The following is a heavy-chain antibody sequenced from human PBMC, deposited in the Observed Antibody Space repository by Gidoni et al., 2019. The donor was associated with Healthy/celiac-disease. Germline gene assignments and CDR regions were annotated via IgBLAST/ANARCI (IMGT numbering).Heavy chain of an antibody. V-gene: IGHV3-53*02. J-gene: IGHJ5*02. CDR3: ASLIAAAGANNWFDP. CDR1: GFTVSSNY. Sequence: EVQLVETGGGLIQPGGSLRLSCAASGFTVSSNYMSWVRQAPGKGLEWVSVIYSGGSTYYADSVKGRFTISRDNSKNTLYLQMNSLRAEDTAVYYCASLIAAAGANNWFDPWGQGTLVTVSS. D-gene: IGHD6-13*01. CDR2: IYSGGST.